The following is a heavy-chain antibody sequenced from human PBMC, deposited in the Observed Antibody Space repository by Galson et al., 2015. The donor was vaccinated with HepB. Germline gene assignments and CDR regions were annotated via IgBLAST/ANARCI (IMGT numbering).Heavy chain of an antibody. D-gene: IGHD4-17*01. Sequence: PALVKPTQTLTLTCTFSGFSLSTSGVGVGWIRQPPGKALEWLALIYWDDAKHYSPSLKSRLTITKDTSKNQVVLTMTNMDPVDTATYYCAHRTSIRAFDYWGQGTLVTVSS. V-gene: IGHV2-5*02. J-gene: IGHJ4*02. CDR3: AHRTSIRAFDY. CDR2: IYWDDAK. CDR1: GFSLSTSGVG.